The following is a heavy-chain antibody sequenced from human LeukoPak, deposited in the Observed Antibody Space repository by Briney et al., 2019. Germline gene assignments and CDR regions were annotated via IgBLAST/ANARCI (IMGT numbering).Heavy chain of an antibody. D-gene: IGHD4-23*01. J-gene: IGHJ4*02. CDR3: AKDKWRNGGFDY. CDR2: ILFDGSNK. V-gene: IGHV3-30*02. CDR1: GFTFSSYG. Sequence: PGGSLRLSCAASGFTFSSYGMHWVRQAPGKGLEWVAFILFDGSNKYYADSVKGRFTISRDNSNNTLYLQMNSLRPEDTAVYHCAKDKWRNGGFDYWGQGTLVTVSS.